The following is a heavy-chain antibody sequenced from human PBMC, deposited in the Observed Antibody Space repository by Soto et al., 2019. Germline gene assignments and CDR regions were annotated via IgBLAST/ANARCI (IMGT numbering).Heavy chain of an antibody. CDR1: GGSISSSSYY. D-gene: IGHD1-26*01. Sequence: SETLSLTCTVSGGSISSSSYYWGWIRQPPGKGLEWIGSIYYSGSTYYNPSLKSRVTISVDTSKNQFSLKLSSVTAADTAVYYCARDPVGAPAADSWGQGTLVTVSS. J-gene: IGHJ5*02. CDR3: ARDPVGAPAADS. CDR2: IYYSGST. V-gene: IGHV4-39*02.